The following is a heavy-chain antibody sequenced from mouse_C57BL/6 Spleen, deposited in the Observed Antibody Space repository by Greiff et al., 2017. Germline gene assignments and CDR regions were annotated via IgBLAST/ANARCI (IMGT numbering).Heavy chain of an antibody. D-gene: IGHD2-5*01. CDR1: GYTFTSYG. V-gene: IGHV1-81*01. Sequence: VKLMESGAELARPGASVKLSCKASGYTFTSYGISWVKQRTGQGLEWIGEIYPRSGNTYYNEKFKGKATLTADKSSSTAYMELRSLTSEDSAVYFCARTGSNYDGYYFDYWGQGTTLTVSS. CDR2: IYPRSGNT. J-gene: IGHJ2*01. CDR3: ARTGSNYDGYYFDY.